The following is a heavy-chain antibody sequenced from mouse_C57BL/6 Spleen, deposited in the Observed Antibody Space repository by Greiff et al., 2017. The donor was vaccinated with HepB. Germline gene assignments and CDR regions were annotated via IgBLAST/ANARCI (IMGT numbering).Heavy chain of an antibody. CDR3: ARGGFYYGNYVGYFDV. Sequence: EVQLQQSGPELVKPGASVKISCKASGYTFTDYYINWVKQSHGKSLEWIGDINPNNGGTSYNQKFKGKATLTVDKSSSTAYMELRSLTSEDSAVYYCARGGFYYGNYVGYFDVWGTGTTVTVSS. V-gene: IGHV1-26*01. J-gene: IGHJ1*03. CDR2: INPNNGGT. CDR1: GYTFTDYY. D-gene: IGHD2-1*01.